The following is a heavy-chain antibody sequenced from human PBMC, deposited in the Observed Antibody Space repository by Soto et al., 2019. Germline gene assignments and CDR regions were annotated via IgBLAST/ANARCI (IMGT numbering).Heavy chain of an antibody. CDR2: IIPIFGTA. D-gene: IGHD6-19*01. Sequence: QVQLVQSGAEVKKPGSSVKVSCKASGGTFSSYAISWVRQAPGQGLEWMGGIIPIFGTANYAQKFQGRVTITADKSTSTAYMELSSLRSEDTAVYYCAGTGIAVVGGGYYYYYSGMDVWGQGTTVTVSS. V-gene: IGHV1-69*06. J-gene: IGHJ6*02. CDR3: AGTGIAVVGGGYYYYYSGMDV. CDR1: GGTFSSYA.